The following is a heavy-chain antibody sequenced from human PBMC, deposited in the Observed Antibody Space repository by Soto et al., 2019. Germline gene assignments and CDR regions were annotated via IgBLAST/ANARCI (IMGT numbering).Heavy chain of an antibody. V-gene: IGHV3-30*18. CDR3: AKDYMIVVDYYGMDV. CDR2: ISYDGSNK. Sequence: GGSLRLSCAASGFTFSSYGMHWVRQAPGKGLEWVAVISYDGSNKYYADSVKGRFTISRDNSKNTLYLQMNSLRAEDTAVYYCAKDYMIVVDYYGMDVWGQGTTVTVSS. J-gene: IGHJ6*02. CDR1: GFTFSSYG. D-gene: IGHD3-22*01.